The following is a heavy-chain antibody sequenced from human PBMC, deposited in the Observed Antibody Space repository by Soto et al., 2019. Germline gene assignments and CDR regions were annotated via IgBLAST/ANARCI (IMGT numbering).Heavy chain of an antibody. CDR3: AKDRGYYDSSLLVFKI. J-gene: IGHJ4*02. V-gene: IGHV3-23*01. CDR2: ISGSGGST. CDR1: GFTFSSYA. D-gene: IGHD3-22*01. Sequence: PGGSLRLSCAASGFTFSSYAMSWVRQAPGKGLEWVSAISGSGGSTYYADSVKGRFTISRDNSKNTLYLQMNSLRAEDTAVYYCAKDRGYYDSSLLVFKIWGQGTLVTVSS.